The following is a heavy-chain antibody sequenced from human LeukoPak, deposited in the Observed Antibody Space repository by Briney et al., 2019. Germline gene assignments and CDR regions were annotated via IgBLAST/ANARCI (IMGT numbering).Heavy chain of an antibody. Sequence: GGSLRLSCAASGFTFRNYAMSWVRQAPGKGLEWVSTISGSGGSTYYADSMKGRFTISRDNSKNMLYLQMNSLRAEGTAVYYCAKDITVIKDIDYWGQGTLVTVSS. CDR2: ISGSGGST. J-gene: IGHJ4*02. CDR3: AKDITVIKDIDY. D-gene: IGHD4-11*01. V-gene: IGHV3-23*01. CDR1: GFTFRNYA.